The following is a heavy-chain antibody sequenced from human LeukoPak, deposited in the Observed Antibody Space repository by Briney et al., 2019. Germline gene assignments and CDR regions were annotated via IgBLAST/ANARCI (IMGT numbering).Heavy chain of an antibody. CDR1: RFTFSTYW. CDR2: INQEGSEK. CDR3: ARVQKVVVAFCDY. V-gene: IGHV3-7*01. J-gene: IGHJ4*02. D-gene: IGHD2-15*01. Sequence: GGSLRLSCAASRFTFSTYWMSWVRQAPGKGLEWVANINQEGSEKYYVDSVKGRFTISRDNAKNSLHLQMNSLRAEDTAVYYCARVQKVVVAFCDYWGQGTLVTVSS.